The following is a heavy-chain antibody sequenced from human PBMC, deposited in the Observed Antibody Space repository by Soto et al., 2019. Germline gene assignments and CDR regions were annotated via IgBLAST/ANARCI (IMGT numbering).Heavy chain of an antibody. CDR3: AHSSRSITMVRGVIIGFDY. D-gene: IGHD3-10*01. Sequence: KQSLGLACRFRWLSHSTSEVGVGWIRQPPGKALEWLALIYWDDDKRYSPSLKSRLTITKDTSKNQVVLTMTNMDPVDTATYYCAHSSRSITMVRGVIIGFDYWGQGTLVTVSS. J-gene: IGHJ4*02. CDR2: IYWDDDK. V-gene: IGHV2-5*02. CDR1: WLSHSTSEVG.